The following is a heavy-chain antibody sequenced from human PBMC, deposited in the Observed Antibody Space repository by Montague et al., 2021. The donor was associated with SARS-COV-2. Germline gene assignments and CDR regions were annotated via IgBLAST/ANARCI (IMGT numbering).Heavy chain of an antibody. D-gene: IGHD6-19*01. Sequence: SETLSLTCTVSGGSISSYYWSWIRQPPGMGLEWIGYVYYGGSTNYNPSLKSRVTISVDTSKNQFSLKLSSVTAADTAVYYCARGSGWMGNAFDIWGQGTVVTVSS. CDR2: VYYGGST. J-gene: IGHJ3*02. V-gene: IGHV4-59*01. CDR3: ARGSGWMGNAFDI. CDR1: GGSISSYY.